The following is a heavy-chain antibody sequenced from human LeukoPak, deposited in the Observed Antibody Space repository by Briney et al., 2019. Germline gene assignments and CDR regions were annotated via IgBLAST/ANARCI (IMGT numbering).Heavy chain of an antibody. CDR3: ARVYGDYLYYYYYYYMDV. CDR1: GGSISSGGYY. Sequence: SETLSLTCTVSGGSISSGGYYWSWIRQHPGKGLEWIGYIYYSGSTHYNPSLKSRVTISVDTSKNQFSLKLSSVTAADTAVYYCARVYGDYLYYYYYYYMDVWGKGTTVTVSS. CDR2: IYYSGST. V-gene: IGHV4-31*03. D-gene: IGHD4-17*01. J-gene: IGHJ6*03.